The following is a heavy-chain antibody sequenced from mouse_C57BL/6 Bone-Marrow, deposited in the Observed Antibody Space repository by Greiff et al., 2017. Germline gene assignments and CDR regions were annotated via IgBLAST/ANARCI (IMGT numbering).Heavy chain of an antibody. Sequence: PLQQSGAELVRPGASVKLSCTASGFNIKDDYMHWVKQRPEQGLEWIGWIDPENGDTEYASKFQGKATITADTSSNTAYLQLSSLTSEDTAVYYCTTLYYGNFPFAYWGQGTLVTVSA. J-gene: IGHJ3*01. V-gene: IGHV14-4*01. CDR3: TTLYYGNFPFAY. CDR2: IDPENGDT. D-gene: IGHD2-1*01. CDR1: GFNIKDDY.